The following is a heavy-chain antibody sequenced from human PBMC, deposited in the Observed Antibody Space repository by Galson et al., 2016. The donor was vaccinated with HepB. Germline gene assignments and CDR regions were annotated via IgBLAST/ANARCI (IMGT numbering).Heavy chain of an antibody. J-gene: IGHJ2*01. Sequence: SLRLSCAASGFTFSSYAMHWVRQAPGKGLEWVAVISYDGSNKYYAASVKGRFTISRDQPKNTLYLQMNSLRAEDTAVYYCARGYGGNYWHFDLWGRGTLVTVSS. V-gene: IGHV3-30*04. CDR2: ISYDGSNK. CDR1: GFTFSSYA. D-gene: IGHD4-23*01. CDR3: ARGYGGNYWHFDL.